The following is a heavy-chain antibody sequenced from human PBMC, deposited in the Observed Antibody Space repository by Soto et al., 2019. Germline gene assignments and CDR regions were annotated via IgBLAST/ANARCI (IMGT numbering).Heavy chain of an antibody. CDR1: GFTFNTYA. CDR2: ISGSGGST. V-gene: IGHV3-23*01. CDR3: AKGRVEGGNLYGALDY. Sequence: GGSLRLSCAASGFTFNTYAMTWVRQAPGKGLEWVSVISGSGGSTYYADSVKGRFTISRDNFKNTLSLYMNSLSADDTAIYYCAKGRVEGGNLYGALDYWGQGTLVTVSS. J-gene: IGHJ4*02. D-gene: IGHD2-8*01.